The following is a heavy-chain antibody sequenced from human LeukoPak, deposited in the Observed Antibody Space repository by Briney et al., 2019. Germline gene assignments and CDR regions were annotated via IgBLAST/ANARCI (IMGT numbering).Heavy chain of an antibody. D-gene: IGHD4-17*01. Sequence: GGSLRLSCAASGFTFSSYAMSWVRQAPGKGLEWVSAISGSGGSTYYADSVKGRFTISRDNSKNTLYLQMNSLRAEDTAVYYCATMRAGDPDYYYYYGMDVWGQGTTATVSS. J-gene: IGHJ6*02. CDR1: GFTFSSYA. CDR3: ATMRAGDPDYYYYYGMDV. V-gene: IGHV3-23*01. CDR2: ISGSGGST.